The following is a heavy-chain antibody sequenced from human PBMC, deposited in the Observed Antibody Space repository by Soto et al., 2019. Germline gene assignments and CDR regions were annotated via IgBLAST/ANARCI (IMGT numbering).Heavy chain of an antibody. D-gene: IGHD3-9*01. J-gene: IGHJ4*02. Sequence: ASVKVSCKASGYTFTSYAMHWVLQAPGQRLEWMGWINAGNGNTKYSQKFQGRVTITRDTSASTAYMELSSLRSEDTAVYYCARDDILTGYHGGFDYWGQGTLVTVSS. CDR1: GYTFTSYA. CDR2: INAGNGNT. V-gene: IGHV1-3*01. CDR3: ARDDILTGYHGGFDY.